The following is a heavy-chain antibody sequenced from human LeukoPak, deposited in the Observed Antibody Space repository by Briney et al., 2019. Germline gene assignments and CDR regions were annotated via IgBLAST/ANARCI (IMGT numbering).Heavy chain of an antibody. D-gene: IGHD3-22*01. V-gene: IGHV3-30*02. CDR1: GFTFSSYG. CDR2: IRYDGSNK. Sequence: GRSLRLSCAASGFTFSSYGMHWVRQAPGEGLEWVAFIRYDGSNKYYADSVKGRFTISRDNSKNTLYLQMNSLRAEDTSVYYCATTHYYDSSESPFDYWGQGTLVTVSS. CDR3: ATTHYYDSSESPFDY. J-gene: IGHJ4*02.